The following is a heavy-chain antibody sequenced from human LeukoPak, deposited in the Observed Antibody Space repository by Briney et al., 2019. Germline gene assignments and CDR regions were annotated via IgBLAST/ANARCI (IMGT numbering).Heavy chain of an antibody. J-gene: IGHJ4*02. Sequence: PGGSLRLSCAASGFTFSSYGMHWVSQAPGKGVEWVAVIWYDGSNKYYADSVKGRFTISRDNSKNTLYLQMNSLRAEDTAVYYCARDLYDSSGYYYNSGDYWGQGTLVTVSS. CDR1: GFTFSSYG. CDR3: ARDLYDSSGYYYNSGDY. V-gene: IGHV3-33*01. CDR2: IWYDGSNK. D-gene: IGHD3-22*01.